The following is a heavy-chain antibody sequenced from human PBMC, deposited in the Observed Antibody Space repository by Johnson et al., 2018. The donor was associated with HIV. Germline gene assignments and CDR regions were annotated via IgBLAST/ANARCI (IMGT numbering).Heavy chain of an antibody. CDR3: AKTGGGAALDS. CDR1: GFNFSSYG. D-gene: IGHD3-16*01. V-gene: IGHV3-33*03. J-gene: IGHJ3*02. Sequence: QVQLVESGGGVVQPGGSLRLSCAASGFNFSSYGMHWVRQAPGKGLEWVALIWYDGTTAFYADSVKGRFTISRDTSKKMLYLQMNSLRVDDTAVYYCAKTGGGAALDSWGQGTMVAVSS. CDR2: IWYDGTTA.